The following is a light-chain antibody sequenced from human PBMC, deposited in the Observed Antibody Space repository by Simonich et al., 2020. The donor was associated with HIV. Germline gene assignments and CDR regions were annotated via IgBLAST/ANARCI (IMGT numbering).Light chain of an antibody. CDR2: EGS. Sequence: QSALTQPASVSGSPGQSITISCTGTRSDVGGYTLVSWYQQHPGKAPKLMIYEGSKWPSGVSNRFSGSKSGNTASLTISGLQAEDEADYYCCSYAGGSTYVFGTGTKVTVL. J-gene: IGLJ1*01. V-gene: IGLV2-23*01. CDR3: CSYAGGSTYV. CDR1: RSDVGGYTL.